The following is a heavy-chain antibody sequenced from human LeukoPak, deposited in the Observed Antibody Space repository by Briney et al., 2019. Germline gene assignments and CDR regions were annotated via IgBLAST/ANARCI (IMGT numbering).Heavy chain of an antibody. D-gene: IGHD1-26*01. CDR1: GFTFTNYW. V-gene: IGHV3-7*01. CDR2: IEQDGSDK. CDR3: AKSGGFFDT. J-gene: IGHJ4*02. Sequence: GGSLRLSCAVSGFTFTNYWMTWVRQAPGKGLEWVANIEQDGSDKYYVDSVVGRFTISRDNAQNLLYLHMNSLRAEETGVYYCAKSGGFFDTWGQGTLVTVSS.